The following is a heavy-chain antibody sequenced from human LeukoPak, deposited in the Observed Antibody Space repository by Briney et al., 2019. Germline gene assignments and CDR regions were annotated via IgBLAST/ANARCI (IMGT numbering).Heavy chain of an antibody. CDR3: TRGAGWLIDY. D-gene: IGHD3-16*01. Sequence: SETLSLTCTVSGGSISSYYWSWIRQPPGKGLEWIGYIYYSGSTNYNPSLKSRVTISIDTSKKQFSLKLSSVTAADTAVYYCTRGAGWLIDYCGQGILVTVSS. CDR1: GGSISSYY. J-gene: IGHJ4*02. CDR2: IYYSGST. V-gene: IGHV4-59*08.